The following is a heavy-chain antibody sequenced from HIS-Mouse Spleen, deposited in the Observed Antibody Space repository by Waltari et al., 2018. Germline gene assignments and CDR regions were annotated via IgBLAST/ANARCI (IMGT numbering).Heavy chain of an antibody. CDR2: IKQDGSEK. CDR3: ARNLNWGDRYWYFDL. V-gene: IGHV3-7*01. J-gene: IGHJ2*01. D-gene: IGHD7-27*01. CDR1: GFTFSSYW. Sequence: EVQLVESGGGLVQHGGSLRLSCAASGFTFSSYWMSWVRQAPGKGLEWVANIKQDGSEKYYVDSVKGRFTISRDNAKNSLYLQMNSLRAEDTAVYYCARNLNWGDRYWYFDLWGRGTLVTVSS.